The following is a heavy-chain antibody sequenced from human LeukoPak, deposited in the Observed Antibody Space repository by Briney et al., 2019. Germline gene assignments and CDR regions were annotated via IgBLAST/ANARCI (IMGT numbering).Heavy chain of an antibody. D-gene: IGHD2-15*01. J-gene: IGHJ6*03. V-gene: IGHV1-2*02. CDR1: GYTFTSNY. Sequence: ASVKVSCKAFGYTFTSNYMHWVRQAPGQGLEWMGWINPNSGGTNYAQKFQGRVTMTRDTSISTAYMELSRLRSDDTAVYYCARDLGVAANLYYYYYMDVWGKGTTVTVSS. CDR3: ARDLGVAANLYYYYYMDV. CDR2: INPNSGGT.